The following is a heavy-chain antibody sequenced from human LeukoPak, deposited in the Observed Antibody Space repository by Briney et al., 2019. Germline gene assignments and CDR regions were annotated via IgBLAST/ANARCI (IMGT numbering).Heavy chain of an antibody. Sequence: SETLSLTCAVYGGSFSGYYWSWIRQPPGKGLEWIGEINHSGSTNYNPSLKSRVTISVDTSKSQFSLKLSSVTAADTAVYYCARGEWRPYGSGSYRYWGQGTLVTVSS. V-gene: IGHV4-34*01. D-gene: IGHD3-10*01. CDR3: ARGEWRPYGSGSYRY. CDR1: GGSFSGYY. J-gene: IGHJ4*02. CDR2: INHSGST.